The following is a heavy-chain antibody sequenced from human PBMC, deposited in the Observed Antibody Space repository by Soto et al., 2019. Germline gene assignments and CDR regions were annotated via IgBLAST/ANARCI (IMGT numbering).Heavy chain of an antibody. CDR2: IRSKANSYAT. Sequence: ESGGGLVQPGGSLKLSCAASGFTFSGSAMHWVRQASGKGLEWVGRIRSKANSYATAYAASVKGRFTISRDDSKNTAYLQMNSLKTEDTAVYYCTSYSSFDAFDIWGQGTMVTVSS. CDR3: TSYSSFDAFDI. V-gene: IGHV3-73*01. J-gene: IGHJ3*02. CDR1: GFTFSGSA. D-gene: IGHD6-6*01.